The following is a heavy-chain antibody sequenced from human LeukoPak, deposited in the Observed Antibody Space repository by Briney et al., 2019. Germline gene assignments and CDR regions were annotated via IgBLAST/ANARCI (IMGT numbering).Heavy chain of an antibody. CDR2: INSDGSNT. J-gene: IGHJ4*02. Sequence: GGSLRLSCATSGFTFSSSGMHWVRQAPGKGLVWVSRINSDGSNTNYADSVKGRFTLSRDNAKNTLYLQMNSLRVEDTAVYYCARAPYGDCFDYWGQGTLVTVSS. V-gene: IGHV3-74*01. CDR1: GFTFSSSG. D-gene: IGHD4-17*01. CDR3: ARAPYGDCFDY.